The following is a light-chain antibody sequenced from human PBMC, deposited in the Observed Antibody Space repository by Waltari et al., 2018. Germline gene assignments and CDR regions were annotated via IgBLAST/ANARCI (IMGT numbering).Light chain of an antibody. CDR1: SSSVGGYKY. J-gene: IGLJ3*02. CDR3: CSYAGSFTWL. V-gene: IGLV2-11*01. CDR2: EVG. Sequence: QSALTQPRSVSGSPGQSVALSCTGTSSSVGGYKYVSWYQHHPGKAPKLMIYEVGKRPSGVPDRFSGSKSGNTASLTISGLQAEDEAEYYCCSYAGSFTWLFGGGTKLTVL.